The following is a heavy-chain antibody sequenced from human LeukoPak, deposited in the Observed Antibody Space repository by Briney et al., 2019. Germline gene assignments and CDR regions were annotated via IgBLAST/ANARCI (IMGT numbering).Heavy chain of an antibody. V-gene: IGHV1-3*03. J-gene: IGHJ4*02. CDR2: IDAANGNT. CDR3: ARDHSGGSYY. D-gene: IGHD2-15*01. CDR1: GYTFTSYA. Sequence: ASVKVSCKASGYTFTSYAMHWVRQAPGQRLEWMGWIDAANGNTKYSQEFQGRVTLTRDTSASTAYMELSSLRSEDMALYYCARDHSGGSYYWGQGTLVTVSS.